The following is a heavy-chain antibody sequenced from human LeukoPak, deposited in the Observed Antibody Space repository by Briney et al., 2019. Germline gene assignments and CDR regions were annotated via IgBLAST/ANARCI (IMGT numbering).Heavy chain of an antibody. CDR3: ARDSESSGQY. D-gene: IGHD3-22*01. CDR2: ISSSSSYI. CDR1: GFTFSSYS. V-gene: IGHV3-21*01. J-gene: IGHJ4*02. Sequence: GGSLRLPCAASGFTFSSYSMYWVRQAPGKGLEWVSSISSSSSYIYYADSVKGRFTISRDNAKNSLYLQMNSLRAEDTAVYYCARDSESSGQYWGQGTLVTVSS.